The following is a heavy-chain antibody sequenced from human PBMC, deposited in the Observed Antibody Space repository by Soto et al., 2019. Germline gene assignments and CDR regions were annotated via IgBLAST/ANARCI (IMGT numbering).Heavy chain of an antibody. D-gene: IGHD6-13*01. CDR3: AKDPKAGPPYYFDY. V-gene: IGHV3-23*01. CDR2: IDASGGYT. Sequence: EVQLLESGGGLLQPGRSLRLSCAASGFTFTDYAMSWVRQAPGKGLEWVSLIDASGGYTYYADSVKGRFTISRDNSRNTLHLQMHSLRAEDTAVYYCAKDPKAGPPYYFDYWGQGSLVTVSS. J-gene: IGHJ4*02. CDR1: GFTFTDYA.